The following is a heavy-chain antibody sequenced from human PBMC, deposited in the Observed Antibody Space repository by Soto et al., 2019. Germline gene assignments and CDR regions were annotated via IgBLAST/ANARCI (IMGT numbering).Heavy chain of an antibody. CDR3: ARMTYYDILTVYYIRWFDP. CDR1: GFSLSNARMG. Sequence: QVTLKESGPVLVKPTETLTLTCTVSGFSLSNARMGVSWIRQPPGKALEWLAHIFSNDEKSYSTSLKSRLTISKDTSKSQVVLTMTNMDPVDTATYYCARMTYYDILTVYYIRWFDPWGQGTLVTVSS. CDR2: IFSNDEK. J-gene: IGHJ5*02. D-gene: IGHD3-9*01. V-gene: IGHV2-26*01.